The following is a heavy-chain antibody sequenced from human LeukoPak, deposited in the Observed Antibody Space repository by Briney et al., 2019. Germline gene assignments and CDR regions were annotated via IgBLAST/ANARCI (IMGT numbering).Heavy chain of an antibody. D-gene: IGHD3-22*01. V-gene: IGHV3-64D*06. CDR2: ISSNGGST. CDR1: GFTFSSYA. CDR3: VKDWGAYDSSGYYSDY. Sequence: GGSLRLSCSASGFTFSSYAMHWVRQALGEGLEYVSAISSNGGSTYYADSVKGRFTISRDNSKNTLYLQMSSLRAEDTAVYYCVKDWGAYDSSGYYSDYWGQGTLVTVSS. J-gene: IGHJ4*02.